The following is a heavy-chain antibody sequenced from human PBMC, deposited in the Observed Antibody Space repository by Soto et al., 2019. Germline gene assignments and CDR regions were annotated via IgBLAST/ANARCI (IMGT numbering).Heavy chain of an antibody. V-gene: IGHV4-30-4*01. CDR2: IYYSGST. CDR1: GGSXSSGDYY. CDR3: ARVCGDYVWGSYRPGYYFDY. J-gene: IGHJ4*02. Sequence: SETLSLTCTVSGGSXSSGDYYWSWIRQPPGKGLEWIGYIYYSGSTYYNPSLKSRVTISVDTSKNQFSLKLSSVTAADTAVYYCARVCGDYVWGSYRPGYYFDYWGQGTLVTVSS. D-gene: IGHD3-16*02.